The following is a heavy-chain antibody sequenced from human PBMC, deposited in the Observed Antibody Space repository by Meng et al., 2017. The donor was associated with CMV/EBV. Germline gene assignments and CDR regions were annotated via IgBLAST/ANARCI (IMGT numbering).Heavy chain of an antibody. V-gene: IGHV1-2*02. CDR2: INPNSGGT. CDR3: ARDLKSFDFWSGYSNYYYYGMDV. Sequence: ASVKVSCKASGYTFTGYYMHWVRQAPGQGLEWMGWINPNSGGTNYAQKFQGRVTMTRDTSISTAYMELSRVRSDDTAVYYCARDLKSFDFWSGYSNYYYYGMDVWGQGTTVTVSS. J-gene: IGHJ6*02. D-gene: IGHD3-3*01. CDR1: GYTFTGYY.